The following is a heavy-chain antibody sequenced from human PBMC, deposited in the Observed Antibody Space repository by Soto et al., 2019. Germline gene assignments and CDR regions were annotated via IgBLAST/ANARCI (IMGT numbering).Heavy chain of an antibody. D-gene: IGHD6-19*01. CDR3: ARGSGYSSGWYYFDY. CDR2: INHSGST. J-gene: IGHJ4*02. V-gene: IGHV4-34*01. CDR1: GGSFSGYY. Sequence: SETLSLTCAGYGGSFSGYYWSWIRQPPGKGLEWIGEINHSGSTNYNPSLKSRVTMSVDTSKNQLSLKLSSVTAADTAVYYCARGSGYSSGWYYFDYWGQGTLVTVSS.